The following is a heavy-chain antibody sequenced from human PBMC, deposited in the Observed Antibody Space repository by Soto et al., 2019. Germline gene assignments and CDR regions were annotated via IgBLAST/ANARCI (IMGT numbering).Heavy chain of an antibody. V-gene: IGHV4-39*01. D-gene: IGHD3-10*01. CDR1: GGSISSSSYY. CDR3: ARTPKSLNVLLWFGEFFFDY. Sequence: QLQLQESGPGLVKPSETLSLTCTVSGGSISSSSYYWGWIRQPPGKGLEWIGSIYYSGSTYYNPSLKSRVTISVDTSKHQFSLKLSSVTAADTAVYYCARTPKSLNVLLWFGEFFFDYWGQGTLVTVSS. J-gene: IGHJ4*02. CDR2: IYYSGST.